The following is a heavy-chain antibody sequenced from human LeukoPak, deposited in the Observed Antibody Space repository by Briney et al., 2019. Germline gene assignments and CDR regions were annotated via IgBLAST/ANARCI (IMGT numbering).Heavy chain of an antibody. D-gene: IGHD2-21*02. J-gene: IGHJ5*02. CDR3: ARGNKLIYCGGDCYSSWFDP. Sequence: PSETLSLTCTVSGGSISSGDYYWSWIRQPPGKGLEWIGYIYYSGSTYYNPSLKSQVAISVDTSKNQFSLKLSSVTAADTAVYYCARGNKLIYCGGDCYSSWFDPWGQGTLVTVSS. V-gene: IGHV4-30-4*01. CDR2: IYYSGST. CDR1: GGSISSGDYY.